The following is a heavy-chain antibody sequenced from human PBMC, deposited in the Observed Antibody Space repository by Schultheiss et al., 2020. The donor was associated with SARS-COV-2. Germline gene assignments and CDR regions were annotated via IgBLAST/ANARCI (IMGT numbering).Heavy chain of an antibody. Sequence: SVKVSCKASGFTFATSTMQWVRQTRGQRLEWLGWIVVGSDKTNYAQKFQERVTITRDMSTGTAYMELGSLRSEDTAVYYCAASTPYYDIVTGFSPPWYFDYWGQGTPVTVSS. CDR1: GFTFATST. CDR3: AASTPYYDIVTGFSPPWYFDY. CDR2: IVVGSDKT. V-gene: IGHV1-58*02. D-gene: IGHD3-9*01. J-gene: IGHJ4*02.